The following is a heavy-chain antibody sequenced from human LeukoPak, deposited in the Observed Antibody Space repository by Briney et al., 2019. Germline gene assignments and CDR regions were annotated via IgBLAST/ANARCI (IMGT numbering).Heavy chain of an antibody. CDR1: GGSISSGSYY. D-gene: IGHD1-14*01. V-gene: IGHV4-61*02. J-gene: IGHJ4*02. CDR2: IYTSGST. Sequence: SQTLSLTCTVSGGSISSGSYYWSWIRQPAGKGLEWIGRIYTSGSTNYNPSLKSRVTISVDTSKNQFSLKLSSVTAADTAVYYCARETARGDYWGQGTLVTVSP. CDR3: ARETARGDY.